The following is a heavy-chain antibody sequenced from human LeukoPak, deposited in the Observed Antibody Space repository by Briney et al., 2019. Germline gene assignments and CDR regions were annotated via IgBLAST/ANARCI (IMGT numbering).Heavy chain of an antibody. J-gene: IGHJ5*02. V-gene: IGHV3-48*03. CDR2: ISTSGSTI. CDR3: ARDQHCSGGSCCSDWFDP. D-gene: IGHD2-15*01. CDR1: GFTFNSYE. Sequence: GGSLRLSCAASGFTFNSYEMNWVRQAPGKGLEWVSYISTSGSTIYYADSVKGRFTISRDNAKNSLYLQMNSLRVEDTAIYYCARDQHCSGGSCCSDWFDPWGQGTLVTVSP.